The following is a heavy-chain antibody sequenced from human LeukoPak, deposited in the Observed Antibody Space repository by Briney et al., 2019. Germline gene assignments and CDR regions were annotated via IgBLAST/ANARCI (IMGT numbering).Heavy chain of an antibody. J-gene: IGHJ3*02. CDR3: ARDRGTYYYDSSGYYGAFDI. CDR1: GGSISSGGYY. D-gene: IGHD3-22*01. V-gene: IGHV4-31*03. CDR2: IYYSGST. Sequence: PSETLSLTCTVSGGSISSGGYYCSWIRQHPGKGLEWIGYIYYSGSTYYNPSLKSRVTISVDTSKNQFSLKLSSVTAADTAVYYCARDRGTYYYDSSGYYGAFDIWGQGTMVTVSS.